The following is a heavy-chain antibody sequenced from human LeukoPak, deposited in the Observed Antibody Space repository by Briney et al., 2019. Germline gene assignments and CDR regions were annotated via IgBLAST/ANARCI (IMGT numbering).Heavy chain of an antibody. CDR3: ARYLRDYYYYYMDV. Sequence: GGSLRLSCAASGFTFDDYGMSWVRQAPGKGLEWVSGINWNGGSTGYADSVKGRFTISRDNAKNSLYLQMNSLGAEDTALYYCARYLRDYYYYYMDVWGKGTTVTVSS. J-gene: IGHJ6*03. V-gene: IGHV3-20*04. CDR2: INWNGGST. D-gene: IGHD2-2*01. CDR1: GFTFDDYG.